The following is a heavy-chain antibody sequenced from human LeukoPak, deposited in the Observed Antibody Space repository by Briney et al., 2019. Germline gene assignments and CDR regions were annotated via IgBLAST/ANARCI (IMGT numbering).Heavy chain of an antibody. D-gene: IGHD3-22*01. Sequence: SETLFLTCTVSGGSISSYYWGWIRQPPGKGLEWIGSIYYSGSTYYNPSLKSRVTISVDTSKNQFSLKLSSVTAADTAVYYCARDFDSSGYNDYWGQGTLVTVSS. J-gene: IGHJ4*02. CDR3: ARDFDSSGYNDY. CDR2: IYYSGST. V-gene: IGHV4-39*07. CDR1: GGSISSYY.